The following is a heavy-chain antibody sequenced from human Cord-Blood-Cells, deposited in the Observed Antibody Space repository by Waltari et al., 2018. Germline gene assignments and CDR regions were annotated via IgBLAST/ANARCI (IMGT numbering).Heavy chain of an antibody. J-gene: IGHJ4*02. CDR3: AREHLLHDYGDY. V-gene: IGHV3-30*04. Sequence: QVQLVESGGGVVQPGRSLRLSCAASGFTFSSYAMHWVRQAPGKGLEWVAVISYEGRNKYYAGSVKGRFTISRDNSKNTLYLQMNSLRAEDTAVYYCAREHLLHDYGDYWGQGTLVTVSS. CDR2: ISYEGRNK. CDR1: GFTFSSYA.